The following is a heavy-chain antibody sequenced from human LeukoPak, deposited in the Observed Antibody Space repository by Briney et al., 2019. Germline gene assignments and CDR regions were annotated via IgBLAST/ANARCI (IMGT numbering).Heavy chain of an antibody. CDR3: ARRYSSGYEDY. J-gene: IGHJ4*02. D-gene: IGHD5-12*01. Sequence: GGSLRLSRAASGFIFSSYGMKCVRQGPGKGREWISYISISASTIIYADSAKGRFTISRDNAKNSLYLQMNSLRAEDTAVYYCARRYSSGYEDYWGQGTLVTVSS. CDR1: GFIFSSYG. CDR2: ISISASTI. V-gene: IGHV3-48*04.